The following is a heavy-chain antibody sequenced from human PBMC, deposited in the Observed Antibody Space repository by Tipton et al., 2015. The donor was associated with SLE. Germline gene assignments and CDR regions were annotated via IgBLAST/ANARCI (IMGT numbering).Heavy chain of an antibody. CDR3: ARVGDGHAPDY. Sequence: SLRLSCAASGFTFSSYSMNWVRQAPGKGLEWVSSISSSSSYIYYADSVKGRFTISRDNAKNSLYLQMNRLRAEDTAVYYCARVGDGHAPDYWGQGTLVTVSS. D-gene: IGHD5-24*01. V-gene: IGHV3-21*03. J-gene: IGHJ4*02. CDR1: GFTFSSYS. CDR2: ISSSSSYI.